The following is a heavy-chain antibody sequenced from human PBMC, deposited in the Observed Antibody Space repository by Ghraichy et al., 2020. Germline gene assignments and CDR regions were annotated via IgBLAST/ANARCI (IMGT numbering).Heavy chain of an antibody. Sequence: SETLSLTCTVSGDSITSYYWNWIRQSPGKGLEWIGYIYYSGSTNYNPSLKSRVTLSVDTSKNQFSLKLNSVTAADTAVYYCARDRGSNTWWWECENWGPGSLFTIS. V-gene: IGHV4-59*01. CDR2: IYYSGST. CDR3: ARDRGSNTWWWECEN. CDR1: GDSITSYY. D-gene: IGHD2-8*02. J-gene: IGHJ4*02.